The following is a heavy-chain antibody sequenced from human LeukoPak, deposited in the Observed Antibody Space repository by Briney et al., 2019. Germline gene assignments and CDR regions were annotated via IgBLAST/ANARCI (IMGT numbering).Heavy chain of an antibody. V-gene: IGHV3-74*01. J-gene: IGHJ4*02. CDR2: INSNGSST. CDR1: GFTFSNYW. D-gene: IGHD5-12*01. CDR3: AKGGATICDD. Sequence: GGSLRLSCAASGFTFSNYWMHWVRQAPGKGLVWVSRINSNGSSTNYADSVKGRFTISRDNAKNTLYLQMSSLRAEDTAVYYCAKGGATICDDWGQGTLVTVSS.